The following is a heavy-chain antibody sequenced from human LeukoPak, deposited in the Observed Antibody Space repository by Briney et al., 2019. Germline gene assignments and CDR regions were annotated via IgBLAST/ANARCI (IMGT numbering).Heavy chain of an antibody. CDR1: GFTFSSYG. CDR3: ARASTIGTSFDY. D-gene: IGHD1-1*01. J-gene: IGHJ4*02. CDR2: IWYDGSNK. Sequence: GGSLRLSCAASGFTFSSYGMHWVRQAPGKGLEWVAVIWYDGSNKYYADSVKGRFTISRDNSKNTLYLQMNSLRAEDTAVYYCARASTIGTSFDYGGQGTLVTVSS. V-gene: IGHV3-33*01.